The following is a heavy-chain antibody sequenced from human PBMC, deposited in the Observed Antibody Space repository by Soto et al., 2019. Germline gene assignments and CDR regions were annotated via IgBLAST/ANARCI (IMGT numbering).Heavy chain of an antibody. Sequence: QVQLMQSGAEVKKPGSSVKVSCKASGGTFSTYAITWVRQAPGQGLEWLGRIIPIFGTANYAQKFQGRVTITADESTTPAYMVLSSLRSDDTGVYYCAKDGGRDGYFGNLFAPWVQGTLVPVSS. CDR1: GGTFSTYA. CDR2: IIPIFGTA. CDR3: AKDGGRDGYFGNLFAP. V-gene: IGHV1-69*15. J-gene: IGHJ5*02. D-gene: IGHD5-12*01.